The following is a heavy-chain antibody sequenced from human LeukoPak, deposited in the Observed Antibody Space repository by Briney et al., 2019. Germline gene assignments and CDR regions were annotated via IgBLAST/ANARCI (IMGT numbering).Heavy chain of an antibody. J-gene: IGHJ3*02. CDR2: IYHSGST. V-gene: IGHV4-4*02. CDR1: GGSISSSNW. Sequence: PSGTLSLTCAVSGGSISSSNWWSWVRQPPGKGLEWIGEIYHSGSTNYNPSLKSRVTISVDTSKNQLSLNLSSVTAADTAVYYCARSPCSSASCQRKGAYDIWGQGTVVTVSS. CDR3: ARSPCSSASCQRKGAYDI. D-gene: IGHD2-2*01.